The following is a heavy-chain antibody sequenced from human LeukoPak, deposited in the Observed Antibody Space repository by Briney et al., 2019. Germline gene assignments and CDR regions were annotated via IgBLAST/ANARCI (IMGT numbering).Heavy chain of an antibody. CDR3: ARVSNYYGSGSDY. J-gene: IGHJ4*02. CDR2: IYSGGST. CDR1: GFTVSSNC. Sequence: GGSLRLSCAASGFTVSSNCMSWVRQAPGKGLEWVSVIYSGGSTFYADSVKGRFTISRDNSKNTLYLQMNSLRAEDTAVYYCARVSNYYGSGSDYWGQGTLVTVSS. V-gene: IGHV3-66*01. D-gene: IGHD3-10*01.